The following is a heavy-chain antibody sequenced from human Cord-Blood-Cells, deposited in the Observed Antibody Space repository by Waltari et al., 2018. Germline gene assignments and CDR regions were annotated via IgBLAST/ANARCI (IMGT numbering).Heavy chain of an antibody. Sequence: QVQLVQSGAVVKKPGASVKVSCKASGYTFTSYGISWVRQAPGQGLEWMGWASAYNGNTICEQNLQVRVTFTTDTSTSTAYMELRGLRADDTAVYYCSKLASVRGADIGDDVDIWGQRTMDTVSS. CDR2: ASAYNGNT. D-gene: IGHD3-10*01. V-gene: IGHV1-18*01. CDR1: GYTFTSYG. CDR3: SKLASVRGADIGDDVDI. J-gene: IGHJ3*02.